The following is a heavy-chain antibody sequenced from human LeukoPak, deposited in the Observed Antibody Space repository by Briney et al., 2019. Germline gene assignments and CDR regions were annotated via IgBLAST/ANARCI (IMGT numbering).Heavy chain of an antibody. V-gene: IGHV4-59*01. Sequence: SETLSLTCTVSGGSISSYYWSWIRQPPGKGLEWIGYIYYSGSTNYNPSLKSRVTISVDTSKNQFSLKLSSVTAADTAVYYRARGPASSWDYYYYGMDVWGQGTTVTVSS. CDR2: IYYSGST. J-gene: IGHJ6*02. CDR1: GGSISSYY. D-gene: IGHD6-13*01. CDR3: ARGPASSWDYYYYGMDV.